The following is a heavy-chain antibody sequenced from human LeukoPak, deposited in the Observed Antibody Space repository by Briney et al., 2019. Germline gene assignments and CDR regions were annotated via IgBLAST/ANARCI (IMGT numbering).Heavy chain of an antibody. Sequence: PSETLSLTCTVSGGSISSSSYYWGWIRQPPGKGLEWIGSIYYSGSTYYNPSLKSRVTISVDTSKTQFSLKLSSVTAADTAVYYCARDQPIFDIVVVAVTGTFDIWGQGTMVTVSS. CDR3: ARDQPIFDIVVVAVTGTFDI. CDR2: IYYSGST. V-gene: IGHV4-39*07. D-gene: IGHD2-15*01. CDR1: GGSISSSSYY. J-gene: IGHJ3*02.